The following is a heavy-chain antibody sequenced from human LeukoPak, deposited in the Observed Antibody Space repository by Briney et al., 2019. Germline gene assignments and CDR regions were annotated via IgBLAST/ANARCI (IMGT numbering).Heavy chain of an antibody. Sequence: PSETLSLTCTVSGGSISSYYWSWIRQPPGKGLEWIGYIYYSGSTNYNPSLKSRVTISVDTSKNQFSLKLSSVTAADTAVYYCARRAYGGNRFDIWGQGTMVTVSS. CDR2: IYYSGST. J-gene: IGHJ3*02. V-gene: IGHV4-59*01. D-gene: IGHD4-23*01. CDR1: GGSISSYY. CDR3: ARRAYGGNRFDI.